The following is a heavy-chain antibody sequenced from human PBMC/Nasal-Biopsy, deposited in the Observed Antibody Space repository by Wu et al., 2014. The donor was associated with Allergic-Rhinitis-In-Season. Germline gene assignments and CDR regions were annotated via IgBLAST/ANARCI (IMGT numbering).Heavy chain of an antibody. D-gene: IGHD3-10*01. CDR3: ARGLGITMVRGGRGFDP. CDR2: INHSGST. V-gene: IGHV4-34*01. J-gene: IGHJ5*02. Sequence: TLSLTCAVYGGSFSGYYWSWIRQPPGKGLEWIGEINHSGSTNYNPSLKSRVTISVDTSKNQFSLKLSSVTAADTAVYYCARGLGITMVRGGRGFDPWGQGTLVTVSS. CDR1: GGSFSGYY.